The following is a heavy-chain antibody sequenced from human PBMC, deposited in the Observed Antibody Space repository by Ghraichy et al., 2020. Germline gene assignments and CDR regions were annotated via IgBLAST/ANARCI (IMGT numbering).Heavy chain of an antibody. CDR3: AHRLDSDISKRRYWFDP. D-gene: IGHD2-2*03. CDR2: IYWNDYK. CDR1: GFSLSTSGVA. V-gene: IGHV2-5*01. J-gene: IGHJ5*02. Sequence: SGPTLVKPTQTLTLTCTFSGFSLSTSGVAVGWIRQPPGKALEWLAVIYWNDYKNYSPSLKSRLAITKDTSKNQVLLTLTNVDPVDTATYFCAHRLDSDISKRRYWFDPWGQGTLVTVSS.